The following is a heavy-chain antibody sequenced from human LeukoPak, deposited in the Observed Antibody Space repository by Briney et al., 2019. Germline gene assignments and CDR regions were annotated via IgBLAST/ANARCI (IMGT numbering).Heavy chain of an antibody. CDR3: AKDRKIYSSGWYRGDY. V-gene: IGHV3-48*01. J-gene: IGHJ4*02. CDR1: GFTFSSYS. Sequence: GGSLRLSCAASGFTFSSYSMNWVRQAPGKGLEWVSYISSSSSTIYYADSVKGRFTISRDNAKNSLYLQMNSLRAEDTAVYYCAKDRKIYSSGWYRGDYWGQGTLVTVSS. CDR2: ISSSSSTI. D-gene: IGHD6-19*01.